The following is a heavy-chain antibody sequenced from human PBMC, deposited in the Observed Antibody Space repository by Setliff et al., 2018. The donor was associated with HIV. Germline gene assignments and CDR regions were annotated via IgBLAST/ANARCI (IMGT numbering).Heavy chain of an antibody. CDR1: GGPFDVHT. Sequence: SETLSLTCAVYGGPFDVHTWNWVRQAPGRRLEWLADINHRGNTNLNPSLKGRLTIAVDTSRDQFSLRLKSVTAADSAAYFCARGQRASPGPGTHYLDVWSKGTSVTVSS. CDR2: INHRGNT. D-gene: IGHD6-25*01. J-gene: IGHJ6*03. V-gene: IGHV4-34*01. CDR3: ARGQRASPGPGTHYLDV.